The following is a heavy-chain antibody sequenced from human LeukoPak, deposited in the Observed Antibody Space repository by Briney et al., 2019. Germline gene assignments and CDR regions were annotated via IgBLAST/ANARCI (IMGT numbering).Heavy chain of an antibody. J-gene: IGHJ4*02. CDR1: GYTFTGYY. D-gene: IGHD6-13*01. Sequence: ASVKVSCKASGYTFTGYYMHWVKQAPGQGLQWMGWINPNSGGTNYAYNFQGRIAMTRDTSITTAYMELSGLKSDDTAVYYCARGSTLAAPGAVPNDYWGQGTRVTVSS. V-gene: IGHV1-2*07. CDR3: ARGSTLAAPGAVPNDY. CDR2: INPNSGGT.